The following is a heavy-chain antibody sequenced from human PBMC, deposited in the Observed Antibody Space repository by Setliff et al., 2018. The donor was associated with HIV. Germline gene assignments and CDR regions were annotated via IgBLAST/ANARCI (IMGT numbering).Heavy chain of an antibody. CDR1: GFSLSTSGVG. Sequence: SGPTLVNPTQPLTLTCPFSGFSLSTSGVGVGWIRQPPGKALEWLTVIYWNANKYYSPSLRRRLTVTRDTPKNQVVLTMTNMDPVDTATYFCAHTPVSRNQYFFDYWGQGTLVTVSS. CDR2: IYWNANK. V-gene: IGHV2-5*01. J-gene: IGHJ4*02. D-gene: IGHD3-10*01. CDR3: AHTPVSRNQYFFDY.